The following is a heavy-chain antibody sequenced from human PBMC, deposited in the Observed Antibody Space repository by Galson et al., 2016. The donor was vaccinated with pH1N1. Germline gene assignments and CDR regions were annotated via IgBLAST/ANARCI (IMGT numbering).Heavy chain of an antibody. V-gene: IGHV1-2*02. D-gene: IGHD5-12*01. CDR3: ARAGSGYDFWFDP. CDR2: TNPKSGAT. Sequence: SVKVSCKASGYTFSGSYIHWVRQAPGQGLEWMGWTNPKSGATNDAQKFRGRFTMTRDTSINTVYMDLTSLTSDDTAFYFCARAGSGYDFWFDPWGQGTLVTVSS. CDR1: GYTFSGSY. J-gene: IGHJ5*02.